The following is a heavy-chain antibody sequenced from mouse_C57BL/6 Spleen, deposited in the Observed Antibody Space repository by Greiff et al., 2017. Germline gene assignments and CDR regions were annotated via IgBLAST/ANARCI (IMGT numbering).Heavy chain of an antibody. D-gene: IGHD2-5*01. Sequence: VQLQQSGAELVKPGASVKISCKASGYAFSSYWMNWVKQRPGKGLEWIGQIYPGDGDTNYNGKFKGKAPLTADKSSSTAYMQLSSLTSEDSAVYFCAPYYSKLYAMDDWGQGTSVTVSS. CDR2: IYPGDGDT. CDR3: APYYSKLYAMDD. CDR1: GYAFSSYW. J-gene: IGHJ4*01. V-gene: IGHV1-80*01.